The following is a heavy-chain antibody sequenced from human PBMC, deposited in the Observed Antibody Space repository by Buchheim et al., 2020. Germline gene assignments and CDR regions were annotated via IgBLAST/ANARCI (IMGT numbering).Heavy chain of an antibody. Sequence: QVQLVESGGGVVQPGRSLRLSCAASGFTFSSYGMHWVRQAPGKGLEWVAVIWNDGSNKYYADSVKGRFTISRDNSKNTLYLQMNSLRAEDTAVYYCAREPKLGHFSYYGMDVWGQGTT. D-gene: IGHD7-27*01. CDR2: IWNDGSNK. CDR1: GFTFSSYG. CDR3: AREPKLGHFSYYGMDV. J-gene: IGHJ6*02. V-gene: IGHV3-33*01.